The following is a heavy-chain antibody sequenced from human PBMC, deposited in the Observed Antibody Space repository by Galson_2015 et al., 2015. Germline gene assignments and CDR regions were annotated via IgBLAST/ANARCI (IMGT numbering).Heavy chain of an antibody. D-gene: IGHD6-13*01. V-gene: IGHV3-48*02. CDR1: GFTFSSYS. J-gene: IGHJ3*02. CDR3: ARDPRYSSSWTDAFDI. CDR2: ISSSSSTI. Sequence: SLRLSCAASGFTFSSYSMNWVRQAPGKGLEWVSYISSSSSTIYYADSVKVRFTISRDNAKNSLYLQMNSLRDEDTAVYYCARDPRYSSSWTDAFDIWGQGTMVTVSS.